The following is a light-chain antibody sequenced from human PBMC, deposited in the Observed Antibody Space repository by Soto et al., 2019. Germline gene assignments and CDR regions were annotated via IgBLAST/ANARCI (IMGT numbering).Light chain of an antibody. CDR2: AAS. J-gene: IGKJ1*01. Sequence: EIVLTQSPGTLSLSPGERATLSCRTSQSVSTAHLAWYQQKPGQAPRLLIYAASSRATGIPDMFSGSGAGTDFTLTISILEPEDFAVYYCQKYGHSPWTFGQGTKVEI. CDR1: QSVSTAH. V-gene: IGKV3-20*01. CDR3: QKYGHSPWT.